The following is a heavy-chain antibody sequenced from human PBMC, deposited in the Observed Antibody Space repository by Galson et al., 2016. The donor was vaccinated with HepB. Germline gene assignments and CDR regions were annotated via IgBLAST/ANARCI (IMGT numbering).Heavy chain of an antibody. V-gene: IGHV3-33*01. CDR2: IWYDGSQK. CDR3: ARVAAPYGDYEVDY. J-gene: IGHJ4*02. CDR1: RFTFSSFG. D-gene: IGHD4-17*01. Sequence: SLRLSCAGSRFTFSSFGMHWVRQAPGKGLEWVAMIWYDGSQKYYADSVKGRFTISRDNSKNTLFLQMNNLRLEDTSVYFCARVAAPYGDYEVDYWGQGTLVSVSS.